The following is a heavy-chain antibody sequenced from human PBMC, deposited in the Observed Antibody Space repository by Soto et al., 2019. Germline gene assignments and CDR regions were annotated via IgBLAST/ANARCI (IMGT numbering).Heavy chain of an antibody. Sequence: QITLKESGPTLVKPTQTLTLTCTFSGFSLSSSGVGVGWIRQPPGKALEWLAFIYWNDDKRYSPSLRSRLTITKDNCQNQMVLTLPKKHPVDTATYCCAHSDYCTTSICCRYYFHYWGQGILVTVSS. CDR1: GFSLSSSGVG. D-gene: IGHD2-8*01. J-gene: IGHJ4*02. CDR3: AHSDYCTTSICCRYYFHY. CDR2: IYWNDDK. V-gene: IGHV2-5*01.